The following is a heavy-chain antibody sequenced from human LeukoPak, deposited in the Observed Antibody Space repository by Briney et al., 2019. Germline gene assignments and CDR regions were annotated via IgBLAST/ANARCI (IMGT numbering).Heavy chain of an antibody. Sequence: GGSLRLSCAASGFTFSSYWMHWVRQAPGKGLVWVSRINTDGSSTSYADSVKGRFTISRDNAKNTLYLQMNSLRAEDTAVYYCARVIAAPPFDCWGRGTLVTVSS. V-gene: IGHV3-74*01. D-gene: IGHD6-6*01. CDR1: GFTFSSYW. J-gene: IGHJ4*02. CDR2: INTDGSST. CDR3: ARVIAAPPFDC.